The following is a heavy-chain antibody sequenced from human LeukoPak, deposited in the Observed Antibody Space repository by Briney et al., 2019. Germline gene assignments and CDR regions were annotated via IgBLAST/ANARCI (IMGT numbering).Heavy chain of an antibody. J-gene: IGHJ4*02. V-gene: IGHV3-23*01. D-gene: IGHD1-26*01. CDR2: ISGSGST. Sequence: GGPLRLSCVASGFTFSNYAMSWARLAPGKGLEWVSGISGSGSTYYADFVKGRFTISRDNSKNTLYLQMNSLRAEDTAVYYCAKKGTGSYSQFEYWGQGTLVTVSS. CDR1: GFTFSNYA. CDR3: AKKGTGSYSQFEY.